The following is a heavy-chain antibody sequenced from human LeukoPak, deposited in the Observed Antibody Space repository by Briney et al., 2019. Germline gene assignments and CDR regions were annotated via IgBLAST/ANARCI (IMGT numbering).Heavy chain of an antibody. CDR3: ARDPYEIVATPYYFDY. CDR1: GFTFSSYS. J-gene: IGHJ4*02. D-gene: IGHD5-12*01. Sequence: PGGSLRLSCAASGFTFSSYSMNWVRQAPGKGLEWVSSISSSSSYIYYADSVKSRFTISRDNAKNSLYLQMNSLRAEDTAVYYCARDPYEIVATPYYFDYWGQGTLVTVSS. CDR2: ISSSSSYI. V-gene: IGHV3-21*01.